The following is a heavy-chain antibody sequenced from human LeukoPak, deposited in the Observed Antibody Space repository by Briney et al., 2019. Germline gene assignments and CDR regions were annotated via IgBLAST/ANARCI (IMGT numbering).Heavy chain of an antibody. J-gene: IGHJ4*02. CDR1: GGSFSGYY. CDR2: INHSGST. V-gene: IGHV4-34*01. Sequence: SETLSLTCAVYGGSFSGYYWSWIRQPPGKGLEWIGEINHSGSTNYNPSLKSRATISVDTSKNQFSLKLSSVTAADTAVYYCARVLLGGIKDYWGQGTLVTVSS. D-gene: IGHD3-10*01. CDR3: ARVLLGGIKDY.